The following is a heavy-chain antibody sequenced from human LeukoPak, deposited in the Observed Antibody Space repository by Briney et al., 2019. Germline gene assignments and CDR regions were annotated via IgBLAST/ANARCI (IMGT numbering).Heavy chain of an antibody. V-gene: IGHV3-9*01. Sequence: GGSLRLSCAASGFTFDDYAMHWVRQGPGKGLEGVSGSSWNSGSIDYADSVRGRFTISRDNAKNSLYLQMNSLRAEDTALYYCAKDPGVAISRGNAFDIWGQGTMVTVSS. CDR3: AKDPGVAISRGNAFDI. CDR1: GFTFDDYA. CDR2: SSWNSGSI. D-gene: IGHD3-3*01. J-gene: IGHJ3*02.